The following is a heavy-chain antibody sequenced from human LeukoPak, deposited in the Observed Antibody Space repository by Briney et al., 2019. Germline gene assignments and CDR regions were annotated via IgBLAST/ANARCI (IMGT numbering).Heavy chain of an antibody. CDR2: ISYDGSNK. CDR1: GITFSTYG. J-gene: IGHJ4*02. CDR3: AKDQAPVYSSGMDY. D-gene: IGHD6-19*01. Sequence: PGGSLRLSCEASGITFSTYGMHWVRQAPGKGLEWVAVISYDGSNKFYADSVKGRFTISRDNFKNTLNLQMNGLRGEDTAVYYCAKDQAPVYSSGMDYWGQGTLVAVSS. V-gene: IGHV3-30*18.